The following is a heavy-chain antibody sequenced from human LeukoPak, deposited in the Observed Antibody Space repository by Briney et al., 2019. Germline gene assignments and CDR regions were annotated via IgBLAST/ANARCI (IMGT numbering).Heavy chain of an antibody. J-gene: IGHJ5*02. V-gene: IGHV4-34*01. CDR3: ARGRAVRRLNWFDP. D-gene: IGHD4-11*01. CDR1: GGSFSGYY. Sequence: ASETLSLTCAVYGGSFSGYYWSWIRQPPGKGLEWIGEINHSGSTNYNPSLKSRVTISVDKSKNQFSLKLSSVTAADTAVYYCARGRAVRRLNWFDPWGQGTLVTVSS. CDR2: INHSGST.